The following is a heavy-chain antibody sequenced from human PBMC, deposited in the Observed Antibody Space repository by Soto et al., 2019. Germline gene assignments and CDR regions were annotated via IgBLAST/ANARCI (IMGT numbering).Heavy chain of an antibody. CDR2: ISTHNGNK. CDR1: GYTFTSYG. CDR3: AREPNYFDY. J-gene: IGHJ4*02. Sequence: QVQLVQSAAEVKKPGASVKVSCKASGYTFTSYGISWVRKAPGQGLEWMGWISTHNGNKKYAQKLQGRVTMTTDTSTRTAYMELRSLRSDDTAVYYCAREPNYFDYWGQGTLVTVSS. V-gene: IGHV1-18*01.